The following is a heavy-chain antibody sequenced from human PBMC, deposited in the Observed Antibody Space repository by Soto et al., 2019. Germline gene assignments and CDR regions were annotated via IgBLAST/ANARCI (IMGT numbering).Heavy chain of an antibody. D-gene: IGHD3-16*02. CDR3: AHTYYDYVWGSYRKPNWFDP. V-gene: IGHV2-5*01. J-gene: IGHJ5*02. CDR1: GFSLSTSGVG. CDR2: IYWNDDK. Sequence: SGPTLVNPTQTLTLTCTFSGFSLSTSGVGVGWIRQPPGKALEWLALIYWNDDKRYSPSLKSRLTITKDTSKNQVVLTMTNMDPVDTATYYCAHTYYDYVWGSYRKPNWFDPWGQGTLVTVS.